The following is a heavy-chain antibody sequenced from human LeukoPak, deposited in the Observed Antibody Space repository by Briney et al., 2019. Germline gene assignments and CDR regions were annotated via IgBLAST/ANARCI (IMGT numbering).Heavy chain of an antibody. V-gene: IGHV1-69*13. CDR2: IIPIFGTA. D-gene: IGHD4-17*01. J-gene: IGHJ3*02. CDR1: GGTFSSYA. CDR3: AAWAGDYPEPSIDAFDI. Sequence: AASVKVSCKASGGTFSSYAISWVRQAPGQGLEWMGGIIPIFGTANYAQKFQGRVTITADESTSTAYMELSSLRSEDTAVYYCAAWAGDYPEPSIDAFDIWGQGTMVTVSS.